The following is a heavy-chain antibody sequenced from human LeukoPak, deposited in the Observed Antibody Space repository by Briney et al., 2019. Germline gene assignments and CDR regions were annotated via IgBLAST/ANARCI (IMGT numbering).Heavy chain of an antibody. CDR1: GFTVSSNY. Sequence: PGGSLRLSCAASGFTVSSNYMSWVRQAPGKGLEWVSVIYSGGSTYYADSVKGRFTISRDNSKNTLYLQMNSPRAEDTAVYHCARNLAVAGIGGNWFDPWGQGTLVTVSS. CDR3: ARNLAVAGIGGNWFDP. V-gene: IGHV3-53*01. J-gene: IGHJ5*02. D-gene: IGHD6-19*01. CDR2: IYSGGST.